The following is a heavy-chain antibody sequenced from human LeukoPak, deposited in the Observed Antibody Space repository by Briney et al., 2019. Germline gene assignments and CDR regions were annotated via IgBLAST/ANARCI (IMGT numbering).Heavy chain of an antibody. V-gene: IGHV3-48*04. D-gene: IGHD1-26*01. J-gene: IGHJ4*02. CDR2: ISSSSSSI. CDR1: GITFSNAW. Sequence: GGSLRLSCAASGITFSNAWMNWVRQAPGKGLEWVSYISSSSSSIYYADSVKGRFTISRDNAKNSLYLQMNSLRAENTAVYYCARKSGELDYWGQGTLVTVSS. CDR3: ARKSGELDY.